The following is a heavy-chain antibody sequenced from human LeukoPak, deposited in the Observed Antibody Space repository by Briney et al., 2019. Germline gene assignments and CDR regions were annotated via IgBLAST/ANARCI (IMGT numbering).Heavy chain of an antibody. D-gene: IGHD4-23*01. CDR2: INAGNGNT. Sequence: ASVKVSCKASGYTFTSYAMHWVRQAPGQRLEWMGWINAGNGNTKYSQKFQGRVTITRDTSASTAYMELSSRRSEDTAVYYCAVGLDYGGNSFDYWGQGTLVTVSS. J-gene: IGHJ4*02. CDR3: AVGLDYGGNSFDY. CDR1: GYTFTSYA. V-gene: IGHV1-3*01.